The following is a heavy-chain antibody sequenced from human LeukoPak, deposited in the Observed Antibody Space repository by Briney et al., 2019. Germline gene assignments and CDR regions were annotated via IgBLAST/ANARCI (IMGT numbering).Heavy chain of an antibody. V-gene: IGHV3-30-3*01. D-gene: IGHD3-10*01. CDR3: SRDSRITMVRGVTSWGMDV. Sequence: RSGGSLSLSRAASGFIYSSWAMQWVSQAPGKGVEWVAVISYDGSNKYYADSVKGRLTISRDNSKNTLYLQMNSLRAEDTAVYYCSRDSRITMVRGVTSWGMDVWGQGTTVTVSS. J-gene: IGHJ6*02. CDR2: ISYDGSNK. CDR1: GFIYSSWA.